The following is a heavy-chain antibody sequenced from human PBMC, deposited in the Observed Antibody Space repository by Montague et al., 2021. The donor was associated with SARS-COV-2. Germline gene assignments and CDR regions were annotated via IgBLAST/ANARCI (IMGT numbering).Heavy chain of an antibody. CDR3: ASVYGDYSYYYGLDV. V-gene: IGHV4-61*02. D-gene: IGHD4-17*01. J-gene: IGHJ6*02. CDR1: GGSISSGSFY. CDR2: IYPSGNT. Sequence: TLSLTCTVSGGSISSGSFYWSWIRQPAGKGLEWIGRIYPSGNTNYNPSLKSRVTMSVDTSKNQFSLKLSSVTAADTAVYYCASVYGDYSYYYGLDVWGQGTTVTVSS.